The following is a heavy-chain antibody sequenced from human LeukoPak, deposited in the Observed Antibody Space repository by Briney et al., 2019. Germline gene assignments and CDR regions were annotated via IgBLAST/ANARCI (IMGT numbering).Heavy chain of an antibody. V-gene: IGHV3-53*01. J-gene: IGHJ3*02. CDR2: FYRGGTI. D-gene: IGHD1-26*01. Sequence: PGGSLRLSCAASGLTVSSNYMSWVRQAPGKGLGWVSVFYRGGTIYYADSVKGRFTISRDNSKNTLYLHMNSLTAADTAVYFCARDRRGSYFSDAFDIWGQGTMVTVSS. CDR3: ARDRRGSYFSDAFDI. CDR1: GLTVSSNY.